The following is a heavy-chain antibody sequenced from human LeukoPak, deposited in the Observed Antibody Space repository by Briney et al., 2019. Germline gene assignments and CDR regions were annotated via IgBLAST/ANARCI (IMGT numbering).Heavy chain of an antibody. D-gene: IGHD4-17*01. V-gene: IGHV3-48*01. J-gene: IGHJ4*02. CDR2: ISTSSTTM. Sequence: GESLRLSCAASGFTFSNHNMNWVRQAPGKGLEWVSYISTSSTTMYYADSVKGRFTISRDNAKNLLYLQMNSLRAEDTAVYYCAGYGDYAHWGQGTLVTVSS. CDR3: AGYGDYAH. CDR1: GFTFSNHN.